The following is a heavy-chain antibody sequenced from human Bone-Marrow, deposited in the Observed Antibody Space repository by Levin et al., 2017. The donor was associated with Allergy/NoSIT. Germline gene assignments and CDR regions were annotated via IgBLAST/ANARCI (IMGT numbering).Heavy chain of an antibody. J-gene: IGHJ3*02. Sequence: PGESLKISCKGSGYSFSNYWINWVRQMPGKGLEWMGRIDPADSYTKYRPSFQGHVTFSADKSIRTAYLHWTSLKASDTATYYCARDTGDFFDIWGQGTVVIVSS. V-gene: IGHV5-10-1*01. CDR2: IDPADSYT. CDR1: GYSFSNYW. D-gene: IGHD5-18*01. CDR3: ARDTGDFFDI.